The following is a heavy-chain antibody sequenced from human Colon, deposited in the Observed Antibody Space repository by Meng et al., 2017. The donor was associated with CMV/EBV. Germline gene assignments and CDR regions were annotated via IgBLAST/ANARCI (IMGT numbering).Heavy chain of an antibody. CDR2: IWNNGRDS. Sequence: GESLKISCAASGFSFSTYGMHWVRQAPGKGPEWVAVIWNNGRDSYYAASVKGRFTISRDNSKNTLYLQMNSLRVEDTAVYYRARDGFTGYAGWFDPWGQGTQVTVSS. V-gene: IGHV3-33*01. D-gene: IGHD5-12*01. J-gene: IGHJ5*02. CDR1: GFSFSTYG. CDR3: ARDGFTGYAGWFDP.